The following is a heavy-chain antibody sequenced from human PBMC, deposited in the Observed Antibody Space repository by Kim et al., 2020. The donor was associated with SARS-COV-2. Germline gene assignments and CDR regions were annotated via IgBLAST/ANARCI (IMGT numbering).Heavy chain of an antibody. Sequence: TDTVEGRFTIARDNSKTTLYLQMNSLRAADTAVYYWARGGHSYTYWYFDLWGRGTLVTVSS. D-gene: IGHD5-18*01. V-gene: IGHV3-30*07. J-gene: IGHJ2*01. CDR3: ARGGHSYTYWYFDL.